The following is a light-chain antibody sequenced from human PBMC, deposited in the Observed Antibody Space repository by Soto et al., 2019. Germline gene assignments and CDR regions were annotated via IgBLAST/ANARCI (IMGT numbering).Light chain of an antibody. V-gene: IGLV3-21*04. CDR3: QVGDRSSDHLV. J-gene: IGLJ2*01. CDR1: NIGSKS. CDR2: YDS. Sequence: SYELTQPPSVSVAPGKTARITCGGNNIGSKSVHWYQQKPGQAPVLVIYYDSDRPSGIPERFSGSNSGNTATLTISRVEAGDEADNYYQVGDRSSDHLVFGGGTKLTFL.